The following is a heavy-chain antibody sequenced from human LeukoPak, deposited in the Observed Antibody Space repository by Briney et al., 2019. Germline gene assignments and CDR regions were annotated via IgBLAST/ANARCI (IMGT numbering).Heavy chain of an antibody. Sequence: PGASVKVSCKASGYTFTGYYMHWVRQAPGQGLEWMGWINPNSGNTGYAPKFQGRVTMTRDTSISTAYMELNSLKSDDTAVYYCARARVDENCSGGSCYHDDLWGQGTLVTVSS. CDR1: GYTFTGYY. J-gene: IGHJ5*02. CDR2: INPNSGNT. V-gene: IGHV1-2*02. CDR3: ARARVDENCSGGSCYHDDL. D-gene: IGHD2-15*01.